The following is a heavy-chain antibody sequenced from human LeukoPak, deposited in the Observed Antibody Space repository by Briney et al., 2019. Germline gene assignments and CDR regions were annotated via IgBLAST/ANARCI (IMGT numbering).Heavy chain of an antibody. D-gene: IGHD3-9*01. CDR3: ASVNPVLRYLDWLYLAAPEEY. V-gene: IGHV1-18*01. Sequence: ASVKVSCKASGYTFTSYGISWVRQAPGQGLEWMGWISAYNGNTNYAQKLQGRVTMTTDTSTSTAYMELRSLRSDDTAVYYCASVNPVLRYLDWLYLAAPEEYWGQGPLVTVSS. CDR1: GYTFTSYG. J-gene: IGHJ4*02. CDR2: ISAYNGNT.